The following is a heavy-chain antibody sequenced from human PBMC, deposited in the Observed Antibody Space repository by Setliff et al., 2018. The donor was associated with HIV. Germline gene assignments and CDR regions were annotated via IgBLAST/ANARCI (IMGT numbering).Heavy chain of an antibody. CDR2: INTSGSI. CDR3: ARAVHYDILNGYYLEGYFDY. Sequence: SENLSPTCTVSGGSISSVSHFWIWLRQPAGKGLEWIGRINTSGSIHYNPYLESRVSMSGDTSKNQFFLKLNSVTAADTAVYYCARAVHYDILNGYYLEGYFDYWGQGTLVTVSS. V-gene: IGHV4-61*02. J-gene: IGHJ4*02. CDR1: GGSISSVSHF. D-gene: IGHD3-9*01.